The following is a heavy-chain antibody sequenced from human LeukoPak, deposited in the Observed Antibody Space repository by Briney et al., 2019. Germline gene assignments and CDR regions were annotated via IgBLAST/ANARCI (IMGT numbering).Heavy chain of an antibody. CDR2: IYYSGST. V-gene: IGHV4-30-4*01. Sequence: SETLSLTCTVSGGSISSGDYYWSWIRQPPGKGLEWIGYIYYSGSTYYNPSLKSRVTISVDTSKNQFSLKLSSVTAADTAVYYCARSSIVVVPYFDYWGQGTLVTVSS. CDR3: ARSSIVVVPYFDY. CDR1: GGSISSGDYY. J-gene: IGHJ4*02. D-gene: IGHD3-22*01.